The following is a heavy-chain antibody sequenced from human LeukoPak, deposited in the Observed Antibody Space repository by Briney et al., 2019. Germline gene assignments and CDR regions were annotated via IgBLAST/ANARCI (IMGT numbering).Heavy chain of an antibody. V-gene: IGHV3-20*04. CDR2: INWNGGST. J-gene: IGHJ6*03. CDR1: GFTFSSYG. Sequence: GGSLRLSCAASGFTFSSYGMSWVRQAPGKGLEWVSGINWNGGSTGYADSVKGRFTISRDNAKNSLYLQMNSLRAEDTALYYCARESISLGYYYYHMDVWGKGTTVTVSS. CDR3: ARESISLGYYYYHMDV. D-gene: IGHD3-16*01.